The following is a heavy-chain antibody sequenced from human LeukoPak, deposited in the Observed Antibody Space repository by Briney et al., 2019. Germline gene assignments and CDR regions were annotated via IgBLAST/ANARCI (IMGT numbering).Heavy chain of an antibody. CDR1: GFTFSSYG. Sequence: PGRSLRLSCAASGFTFSSYGMHWVRQAPGKGLEWVAVISYDGSNKYYADSVKGRFTISRDNSKNTLYLQMNSLRAEDTAVYYCAKDLTNYYDSSGYDYWDQGTLVTVSS. CDR3: AKDLTNYYDSSGYDY. CDR2: ISYDGSNK. J-gene: IGHJ4*02. D-gene: IGHD3-22*01. V-gene: IGHV3-30*18.